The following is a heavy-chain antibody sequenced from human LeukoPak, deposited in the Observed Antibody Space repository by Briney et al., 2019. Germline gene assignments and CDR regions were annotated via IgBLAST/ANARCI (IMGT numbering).Heavy chain of an antibody. Sequence: PGGSLRLSCAASGFIFSDYWMHWVRQGPGKGLVWVSRIKSDGSSTSYAESVKGRFTISRDNAKNTVYVHMNSLRDEDTAVYYCARGGGYAYFLDYWGQGTLVTVSS. CDR3: ARGGGYAYFLDY. CDR1: GFIFSDYW. CDR2: IKSDGSST. V-gene: IGHV3-74*01. J-gene: IGHJ4*02. D-gene: IGHD2-2*01.